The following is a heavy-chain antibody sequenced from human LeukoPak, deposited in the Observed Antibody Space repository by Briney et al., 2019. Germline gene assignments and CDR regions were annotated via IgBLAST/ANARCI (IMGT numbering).Heavy chain of an antibody. J-gene: IGHJ3*02. D-gene: IGHD6-6*01. V-gene: IGHV3-48*04. CDR2: ITSSGTTI. CDR3: AREYSSSSGRAFDI. CDR1: GFTFRSYS. Sequence: GGSLRLSCATSGFTFRSYSMNWVRQAPGKGLEWLSSITSSGTTIYYADSVKGRFTISRNNANNTLYLQMNSLRAEDTAVYYCAREYSSSSGRAFDIWGQGTMVTVSS.